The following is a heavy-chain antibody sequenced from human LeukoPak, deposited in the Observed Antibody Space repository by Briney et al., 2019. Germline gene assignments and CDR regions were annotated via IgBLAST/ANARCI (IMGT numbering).Heavy chain of an antibody. J-gene: IGHJ6*03. CDR2: ISAYNGNT. Sequence: ASVKVSCKASGYTFTSYGISWVRQAPGQGLEWMGWISAYNGNTNYAQKLQGRVTMTTDTSTSTAYMELRSLRSDDTAVYYCARRGYGGNPASYYYYMDVWGKGTTVTVSS. CDR3: ARRGYGGNPASYYYYMDV. CDR1: GYTFTSYG. V-gene: IGHV1-18*01. D-gene: IGHD4-23*01.